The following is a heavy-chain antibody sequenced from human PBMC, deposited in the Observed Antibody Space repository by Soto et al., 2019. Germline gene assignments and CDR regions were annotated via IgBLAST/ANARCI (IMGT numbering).Heavy chain of an antibody. CDR2: ISAYNGNT. J-gene: IGHJ4*02. CDR3: ARGPNPRWGCSSTSCYNFDY. D-gene: IGHD2-2*01. CDR1: GYTFTSYG. Sequence: ASVKVSCKASGYTFTSYGISWVRQAPGQGLEWMEWISAYNGNTNYAQKLQGRVTMTTDTSTSTAYMELRSLRSDDTAVYYCARGPNPRWGCSSTSCYNFDYWGQGTLVTVSS. V-gene: IGHV1-18*01.